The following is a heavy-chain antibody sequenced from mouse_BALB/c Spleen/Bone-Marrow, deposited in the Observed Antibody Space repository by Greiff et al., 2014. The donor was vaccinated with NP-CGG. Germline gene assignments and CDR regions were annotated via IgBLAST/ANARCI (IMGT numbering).Heavy chain of an antibody. D-gene: IGHD2-12*01. CDR3: ARFYEGAMDY. J-gene: IGHJ4*01. V-gene: IGHV1-87*01. CDR1: GYTFTSYW. CDR2: IYPGDGDT. Sequence: QVQLKESGAELARPGASVKLSCKAFGYTFTSYWVQWVKKRPGQGLEWIGAIYPGDGDTRYTQKFKGKATLTADKSSSTAYMQLSSLASEDSAVYYCARFYEGAMDYWGQGTSVTVSS.